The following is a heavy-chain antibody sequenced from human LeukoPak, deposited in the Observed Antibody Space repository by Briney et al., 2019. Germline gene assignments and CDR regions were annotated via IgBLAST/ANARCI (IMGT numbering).Heavy chain of an antibody. V-gene: IGHV1-46*01. J-gene: IGHJ4*02. CDR2: INPDGGST. D-gene: IGHD6-13*01. CDR1: GYTCTSYW. Sequence: ASVKVSCKASGYTCTSYWIQWVRQAPGQGLEWMGLINPDGGSTAYAHRFQGRVIMTRDTSTSTAYMDLSSLRSEDTAVYHCARAPRNSSTMLDFWGQGTLVTISS. CDR3: ARAPRNSSTMLDF.